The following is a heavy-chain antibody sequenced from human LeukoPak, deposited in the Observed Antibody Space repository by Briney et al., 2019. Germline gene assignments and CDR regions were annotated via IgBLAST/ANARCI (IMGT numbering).Heavy chain of an antibody. J-gene: IGHJ3*02. Sequence: PGGSLRLSCAASGFTFRDYDMHWVRQVPGRGLEWVSAIGIGDDTHYPDSVKGRFTISRENAKNSLYLQMNTLRDGDTAVYYCIRGGIRVSGIVAFDIWGQGTMVTVSS. CDR1: GFTFRDYD. D-gene: IGHD5/OR15-5a*01. CDR2: IGIGDDT. CDR3: IRGGIRVSGIVAFDI. V-gene: IGHV3-13*01.